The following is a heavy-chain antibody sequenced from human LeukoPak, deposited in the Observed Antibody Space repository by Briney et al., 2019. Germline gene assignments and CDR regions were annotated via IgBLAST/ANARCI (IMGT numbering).Heavy chain of an antibody. J-gene: IGHJ4*02. CDR3: ARTVSGYSYAFDY. CDR2: IIPIFGTA. Sequence: GASVKVSCKASGGTFSSYAISWVRQAPGQGLEWMGGIIPIFGTANYAQKFQGRVTITADESTSTAHMELSSLRSEDTAVYYCARTVSGYSYAFDYWGQGTLVTVSS. D-gene: IGHD5-18*01. CDR1: GGTFSSYA. V-gene: IGHV1-69*13.